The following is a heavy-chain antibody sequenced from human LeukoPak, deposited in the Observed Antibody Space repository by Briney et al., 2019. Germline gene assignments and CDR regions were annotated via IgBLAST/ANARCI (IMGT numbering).Heavy chain of an antibody. J-gene: IGHJ6*03. V-gene: IGHV1-69*05. CDR3: ARVQSNYSYYYYMDV. D-gene: IGHD4-11*01. CDR2: IIPILGTA. CDR1: GGTFSSYA. Sequence: ASVKVSCKASGGTFSSYAISWVRQAPGQGLEWMGGIIPILGTANYAQKFQGRVTITTDESTSTAYMELSSPRSEDTAVYYCARVQSNYSYYYYMDVWGKGTTVTVSS.